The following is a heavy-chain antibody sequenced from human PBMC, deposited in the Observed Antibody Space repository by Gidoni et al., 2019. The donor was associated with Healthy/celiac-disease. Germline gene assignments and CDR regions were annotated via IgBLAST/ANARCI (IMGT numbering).Heavy chain of an antibody. D-gene: IGHD3-9*01. V-gene: IGHV3-33*01. J-gene: IGHJ4*02. Sequence: QVQLVESGGGVVQPGRSLRLSCAASGFTFSSYGMHWVRQAPGKGLEWVAVIWYDGSNKYYADSVKGRFTISRDNSKNTLYLQMNSLRAEDTAVYYCARDGFDWLLFLDYWGQGTLVTVSS. CDR2: IWYDGSNK. CDR1: GFTFSSYG. CDR3: ARDGFDWLLFLDY.